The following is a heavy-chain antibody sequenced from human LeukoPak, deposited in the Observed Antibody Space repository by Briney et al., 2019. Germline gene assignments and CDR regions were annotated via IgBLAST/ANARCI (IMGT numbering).Heavy chain of an antibody. D-gene: IGHD2-2*01. CDR2: IYTSGST. Sequence: SSETLSLTCTVSGGSISSGSYYWSWIRQPAGKGLEWIGRIYTSGSTNYNPSLKSRVTISVDTSKNQFSLKLSSVTAADTAVYYCARGVPAALGDWGQGTLVTVSS. V-gene: IGHV4-61*02. CDR3: ARGVPAALGD. J-gene: IGHJ4*02. CDR1: GGSISSGSYY.